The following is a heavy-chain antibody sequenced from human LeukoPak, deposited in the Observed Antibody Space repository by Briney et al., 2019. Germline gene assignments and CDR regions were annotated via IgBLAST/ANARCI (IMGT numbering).Heavy chain of an antibody. V-gene: IGHV3-49*04. CDR1: GFTFGDYA. CDR2: IRSKAYGGTT. J-gene: IGHJ4*02. Sequence: GGSLRLSCTASGFTFGDYAMGWVRQAPGKGLEWVGFIRSKAYGGTTEYAASVNARFTISRDESKSIAYLETNSLKTEDTAVYYCTRVGNHYDSSGSEYYLDYWGQGTLVTVSS. D-gene: IGHD3-22*01. CDR3: TRVGNHYDSSGSEYYLDY.